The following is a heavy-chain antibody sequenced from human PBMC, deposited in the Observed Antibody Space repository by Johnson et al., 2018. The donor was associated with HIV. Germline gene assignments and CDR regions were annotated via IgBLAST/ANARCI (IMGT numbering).Heavy chain of an antibody. J-gene: IGHJ3*02. V-gene: IGHV3-11*04. CDR2: MSSSGSTI. CDR1: AFTFSDYY. Sequence: QMQLVESGGGLVKPGRSLRLSCAASAFTFSDYYMSWIRPAPGKGLEWVSSMSSSGSTIYYADSVKGRFNISRDNAKNSLYLQTGSLRAEDMAVYFCASISLGAFDIWGQGTLVTVSS. CDR3: ASISLGAFDI.